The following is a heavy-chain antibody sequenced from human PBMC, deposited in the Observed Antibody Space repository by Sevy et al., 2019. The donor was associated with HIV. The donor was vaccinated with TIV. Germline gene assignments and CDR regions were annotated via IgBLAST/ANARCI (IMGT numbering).Heavy chain of an antibody. CDR3: ARGLTIFGALNSSGMDV. Sequence: SETLSLTCAVSGDSINGEDSSWTWIRQPPGKGLEWIGFIYHSGNTYYTPALKSRVTISVDRSKNQFSLNLRSVTAADSAVYYCARGLTIFGALNSSGMDVSGQGTPVTVSS. V-gene: IGHV4-30-2*01. CDR2: IYHSGNT. J-gene: IGHJ6*02. D-gene: IGHD3-3*01. CDR1: GDSINGEDSS.